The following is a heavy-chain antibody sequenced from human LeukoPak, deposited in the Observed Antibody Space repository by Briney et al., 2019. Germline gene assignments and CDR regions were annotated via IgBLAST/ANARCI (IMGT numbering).Heavy chain of an antibody. D-gene: IGHD3-9*01. CDR2: IIPIFGTA. CDR1: GGTFSSYA. V-gene: IGHV1-69*05. J-gene: IGHJ6*03. Sequence: ASVKVSCKASGGTFSSYAISWVRQAPGQGLEWMGGIIPIFGTANYAQKFQGRVTITRNTSISTAYMELSSLRSEDTAVYYCARGPGVRYFDWPYYYMDVWGKGTTVTVSS. CDR3: ARGPGVRYFDWPYYYMDV.